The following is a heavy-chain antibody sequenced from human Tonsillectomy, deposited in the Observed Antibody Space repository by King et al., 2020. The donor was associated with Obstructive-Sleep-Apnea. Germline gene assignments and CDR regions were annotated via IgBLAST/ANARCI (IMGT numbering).Heavy chain of an antibody. CDR3: ARGSGSRFYYGMDV. CDR1: GFTFSNYG. D-gene: IGHD3-10*01. J-gene: IGHJ6*02. V-gene: IGHV3-33*01. Sequence: VQLVESGGGVVQPGGSLRLSCAASGFTFSNYGMHWVRQAPGKGLEWVAVIWYDGSNEYYADSVKGRFTISRDNSKNTLYLQMNSLRAEDTAVYYCARGSGSRFYYGMDVWGQGTTVTVSS. CDR2: IWYDGSNE.